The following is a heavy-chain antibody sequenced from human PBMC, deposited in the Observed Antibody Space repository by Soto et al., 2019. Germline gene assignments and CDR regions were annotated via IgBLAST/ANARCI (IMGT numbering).Heavy chain of an antibody. Sequence: PSETLSLTCTVSGGSISSYYWSWIRQPPGKGLEWIGYIYYSGSTNYNPSLKSRVTISADTSKNQFSLKLSSVTAADTAVYYCARGGRTGYYYGMDVWGQGTTVTVSS. CDR3: ARGGRTGYYYGMDV. D-gene: IGHD3-16*01. CDR1: GGSISSYY. V-gene: IGHV4-59*01. CDR2: IYYSGST. J-gene: IGHJ6*02.